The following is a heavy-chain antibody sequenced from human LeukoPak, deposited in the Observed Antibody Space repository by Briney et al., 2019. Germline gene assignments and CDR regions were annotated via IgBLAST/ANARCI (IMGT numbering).Heavy chain of an antibody. D-gene: IGHD5-18*01. CDR2: ISSSDSTI. Sequence: GGSLRLSCAASGFTFSDYYMSWIRQAPGKGLEWVSYISSSDSTIYYADSVKGRFTISRDNAKNSLYLQMNSLRAEDTAVYYCARVVGYSYAHYYYYMDVWGKGTTVTVSS. V-gene: IGHV3-11*04. CDR3: ARVVGYSYAHYYYYMDV. CDR1: GFTFSDYY. J-gene: IGHJ6*03.